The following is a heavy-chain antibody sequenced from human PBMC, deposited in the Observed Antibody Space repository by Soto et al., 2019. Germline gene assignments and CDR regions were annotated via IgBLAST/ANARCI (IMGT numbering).Heavy chain of an antibody. J-gene: IGHJ4*02. Sequence: SETLSLTCTVSGGSISSFYWSWIRQPAGKGLEWIGRIYSGGRNNYNPSLKRRGTMWVDASKKQFSLRLRSGTAADAAVYYCGRGSSRWGYWGQGTLVTVSS. CDR3: GRGSSRWGY. D-gene: IGHD6-13*01. V-gene: IGHV4-4*07. CDR2: IYSGGRN. CDR1: GGSISSFY.